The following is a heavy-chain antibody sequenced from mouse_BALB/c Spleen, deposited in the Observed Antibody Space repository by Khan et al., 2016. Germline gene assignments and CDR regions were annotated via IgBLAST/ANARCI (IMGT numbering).Heavy chain of an antibody. CDR2: INTYTGEP. D-gene: IGHD3-2*01. V-gene: IGHV9-3-1*01. J-gene: IGHJ3*01. CDR3: ARSQTARATGFAY. CDR1: GYTFTNYG. Sequence: QIQLVQSGPELKKPGETVKISCKASGYTFTNYGMNWVKQAPGKGLKWMGWINTYTGEPTYADDFKGRFAFSLETSASTAYLQINNLKNEDTATYCWARSQTARATGFAYWGQGTLVTVSA.